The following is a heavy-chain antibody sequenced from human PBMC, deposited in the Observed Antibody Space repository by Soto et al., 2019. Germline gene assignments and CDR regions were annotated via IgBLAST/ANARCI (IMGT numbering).Heavy chain of an antibody. CDR2: INHSGST. CDR3: AREGRDYGDPRSDY. Sequence: PSETLSLTCAVYGGSFSGYYWSWIRQPPGKGLEWIGEINHSGSTNYNPSLKSRVTISVDTSKNQFSLKLSSVTAADTAVYYCAREGRDYGDPRSDYWGQGTLVTVSS. CDR1: GGSFSGYY. J-gene: IGHJ4*02. D-gene: IGHD4-17*01. V-gene: IGHV4-34*01.